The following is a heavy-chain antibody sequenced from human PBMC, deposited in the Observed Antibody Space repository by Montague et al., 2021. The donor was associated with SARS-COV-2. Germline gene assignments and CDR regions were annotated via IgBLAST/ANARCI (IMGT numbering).Heavy chain of an antibody. CDR2: IYYSGST. V-gene: IGHV4-39*01. D-gene: IGHD4-23*01. Sequence: SETLSLTCVVSGNSISSSSYYWGWIRQPPGKGLEWIGSIYYSGSTYYNPSLKSRVTISVDTSKNQFSLKLSSVTAADTAVYYCARLVETYYYYYGMDVWGQGTTVTVSS. CDR3: ARLVETYYYYYGMDV. J-gene: IGHJ6*02. CDR1: GNSISSSSYY.